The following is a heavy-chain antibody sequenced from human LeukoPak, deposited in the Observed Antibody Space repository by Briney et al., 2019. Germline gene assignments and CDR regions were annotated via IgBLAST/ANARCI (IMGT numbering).Heavy chain of an antibody. CDR2: ISAYNGNT. CDR3: ARVGVDTAMVRPYAFDI. CDR1: GYTFTSYG. J-gene: IGHJ3*02. V-gene: IGHV1-18*01. Sequence: ASVKVSCKASGYTFTSYGISWVRQAPGQGLEWMGWISAYNGNTNYAQKLQGRVTMTTDTSTSTAYMELRSLRSDDTAVYYCARVGVDTAMVRPYAFDIWGQGTMVTVSS. D-gene: IGHD5-18*01.